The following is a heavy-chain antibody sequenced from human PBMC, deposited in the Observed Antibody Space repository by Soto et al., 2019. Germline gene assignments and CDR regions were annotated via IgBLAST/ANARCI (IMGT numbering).Heavy chain of an antibody. J-gene: IGHJ4*02. V-gene: IGHV4-59*01. Sequence: PSETLSLTCTVSGGSINTYYWSLIRHPPGKGLEWIVYVDYSGNSDSSPSLKSRVTISIDTSKKQVSLKLNSVTAADTAVYYCARNWFSVAGRFHFDYWGQGIPVTVSS. CDR1: GGSINTYY. D-gene: IGHD6-19*01. CDR2: VDYSGNS. CDR3: ARNWFSVAGRFHFDY.